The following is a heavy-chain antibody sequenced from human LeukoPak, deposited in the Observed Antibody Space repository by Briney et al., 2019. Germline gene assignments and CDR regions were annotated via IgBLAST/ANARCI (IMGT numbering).Heavy chain of an antibody. Sequence: GASVKVSCKASGYTFTSYDINWVRQATGQGLEWKGWMNPNSGNTGYAQKFQGRVTMTRNTSISTAYMELSSLRSEDTAVYYCARSRYPHYDFWSGYYLGAYYYYGMDVWGQGTTVTVSS. D-gene: IGHD3-3*01. CDR2: MNPNSGNT. V-gene: IGHV1-8*01. CDR3: ARSRYPHYDFWSGYYLGAYYYYGMDV. CDR1: GYTFTSYD. J-gene: IGHJ6*02.